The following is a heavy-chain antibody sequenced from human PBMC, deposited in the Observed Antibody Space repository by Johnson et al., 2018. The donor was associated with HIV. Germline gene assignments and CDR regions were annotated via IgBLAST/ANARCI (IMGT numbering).Heavy chain of an antibody. D-gene: IGHD1-26*01. CDR3: AKDRGSPGIPAAFDI. V-gene: IGHV3-30*04. J-gene: IGHJ3*02. Sequence: VQLMESGGGVVQPGRSLRLSRAASGFTFSSYAMHWVRQAPGKGLEWVAVISYDGSNKYHADSVKGRFTISRDNSKNTLFLQMNSLRAEDTAVYYCAKDRGSPGIPAAFDIWGQGTMVTVSS. CDR2: ISYDGSNK. CDR1: GFTFSSYA.